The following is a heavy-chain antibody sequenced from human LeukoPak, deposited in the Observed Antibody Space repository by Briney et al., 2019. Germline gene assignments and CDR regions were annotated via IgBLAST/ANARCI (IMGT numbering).Heavy chain of an antibody. CDR3: AKGHTYGMI. CDR1: GFTFSDYY. D-gene: IGHD2-8*01. J-gene: IGHJ4*02. CDR2: ISSSGTTM. Sequence: GGSLRLSCAASGFTFSDYYMSWICQTPGKGLEWVSYISSSGTTMEYAKSVKGRFTISRDNAKDSLYLQMNSLEAEDTAVYYCAKGHTYGMIWGQGTLVSVSS. V-gene: IGHV3-11*01.